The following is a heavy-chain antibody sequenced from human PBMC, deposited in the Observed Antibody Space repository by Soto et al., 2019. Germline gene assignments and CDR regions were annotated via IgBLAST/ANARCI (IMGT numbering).Heavy chain of an antibody. J-gene: IGHJ3*02. CDR2: IYNSGST. CDR1: GGSISSNY. D-gene: IGHD6-6*01. Sequence: LSLTCTVSGGSISSNYWSWIRQAPGKGLEWIGYIYNSGSTNYNPSLKSRVTISVDTSKNQFSLKLSSVTAADTAVYYCARDRRASRSSFAFDIWGQGTMVTVSS. CDR3: ARDRRASRSSFAFDI. V-gene: IGHV4-59*01.